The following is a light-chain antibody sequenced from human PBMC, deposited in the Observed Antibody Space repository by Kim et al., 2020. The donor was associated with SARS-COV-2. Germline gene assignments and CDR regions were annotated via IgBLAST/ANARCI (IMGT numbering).Light chain of an antibody. V-gene: IGKV1-33*01. J-gene: IGKJ4*01. Sequence: SASLGDRVTITCRATEDIRSSLNWYQLKPGKAPKLLISDAAKLQAGGQSRFSGRGSGTHFSFSISSLRPEDLATYYCLQHDTLPLTFGGGTKLEI. CDR2: DAA. CDR3: LQHDTLPLT. CDR1: EDIRSS.